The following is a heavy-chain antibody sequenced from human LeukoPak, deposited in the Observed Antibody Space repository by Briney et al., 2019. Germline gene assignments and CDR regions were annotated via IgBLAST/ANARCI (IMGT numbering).Heavy chain of an antibody. J-gene: IGHJ4*02. D-gene: IGHD3-9*01. V-gene: IGHV4-39*07. CDR2: IYYSGST. Sequence: PSETLSLTCTVSGGSISSSSSYYWGWIRQPPGKGLEWIGSIYYSGSTYYNPSLKSRVTISVDTSKNQFSLKLSSVTAADTAVYYCARARGLRYFDRALYFDYWGQGTLVTVSS. CDR1: GGSISSSSSYY. CDR3: ARARGLRYFDRALYFDY.